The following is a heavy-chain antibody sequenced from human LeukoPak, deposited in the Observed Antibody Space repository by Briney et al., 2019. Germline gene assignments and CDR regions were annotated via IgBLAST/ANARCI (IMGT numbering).Heavy chain of an antibody. J-gene: IGHJ4*02. V-gene: IGHV3-33*01. CDR3: ASSDDDYGSGSYYG. Sequence: GGSLRLSCAASGFTSSSYGMHWVRQAPGKGLEWVAVIWYDGSNKYYADSVKGRFTISRDNSKNTLYLQMNSLRAKDTAVYYCASSDDDYGSGSYYGWGQGTLVTVSS. CDR1: GFTSSSYG. D-gene: IGHD3-10*01. CDR2: IWYDGSNK.